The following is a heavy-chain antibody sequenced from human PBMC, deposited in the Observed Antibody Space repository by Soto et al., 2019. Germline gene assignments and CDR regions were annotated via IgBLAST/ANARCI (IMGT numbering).Heavy chain of an antibody. Sequence: LRLSCSACGFTFSRYWMHWVRQAPGKGLVWVSRISPDGRTTTYADSVKGRFTISRDNAKSTLYLQMNSLTVEDGAVYYCADSWLPTSYWGPGTLVTVS. CDR2: ISPDGRTT. J-gene: IGHJ4*02. CDR1: GFTFSRYW. CDR3: ADSWLPTSY. V-gene: IGHV3-74*01. D-gene: IGHD3-10*01.